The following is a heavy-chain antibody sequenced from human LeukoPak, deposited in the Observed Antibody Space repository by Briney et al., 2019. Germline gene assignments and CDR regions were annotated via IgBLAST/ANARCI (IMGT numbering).Heavy chain of an antibody. CDR1: GFTFSSYA. CDR3: AKDQGYTSSWYSH. D-gene: IGHD6-13*01. CDR2: ISGSGGST. J-gene: IGHJ4*02. Sequence: GGSLRLSCAASGFTFSSYAMSWVRQAPGKGLEWVSAISGSGGSTYYADSVKGRLTISRDNSKNTLYLQMNSLRAEDTAVYYCAKDQGYTSSWYSHWGQGTLVTVSS. V-gene: IGHV3-23*01.